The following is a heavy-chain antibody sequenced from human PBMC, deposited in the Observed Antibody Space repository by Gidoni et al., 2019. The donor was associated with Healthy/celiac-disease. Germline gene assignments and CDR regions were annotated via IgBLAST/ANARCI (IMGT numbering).Heavy chain of an antibody. J-gene: IGHJ4*02. CDR1: GFTFSSYG. CDR2: IWYDGSNK. V-gene: IGHV3-33*01. D-gene: IGHD2-21*01. CDR3: AREDPPYCGGDCYPTID. Sequence: QVQLVESGGGVVQPGRSLRLSCAASGFTFSSYGMHWVRQAPGKGLEWVAVIWYDGSNKYYADSVKGRFTISRDNSKNTLYLQMNSLRAEDTAVYYCAREDPPYCGGDCYPTIDWGQGTLVTVSS.